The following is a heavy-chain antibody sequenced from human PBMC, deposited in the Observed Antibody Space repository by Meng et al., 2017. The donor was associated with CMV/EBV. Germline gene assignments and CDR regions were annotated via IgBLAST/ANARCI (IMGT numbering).Heavy chain of an antibody. D-gene: IGHD3-22*01. J-gene: IGHJ4*02. Sequence: QVHLVAHGGGVVQPGGSLGLSCKASGFTFSNYGMRWVRQPPGKGLQWVSFIRYDRITKYYTDSVKGRFTISRDNSKNTLYLEMNNLRPEDTALYFCATLPSTDYDVNDYWGQGTLVTVSS. CDR3: ATLPSTDYDVNDY. CDR2: IRYDRITK. V-gene: IGHV3-30*02. CDR1: GFTFSNYG.